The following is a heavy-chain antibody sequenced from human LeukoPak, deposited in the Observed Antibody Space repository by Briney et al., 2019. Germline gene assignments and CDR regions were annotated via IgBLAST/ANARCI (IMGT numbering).Heavy chain of an antibody. CDR2: ISYDGSNK. Sequence: PGGSLGPSCAASGFTLSSYAMPLVRQAPSKGLEWVAGISYDGSNKYYADSVKGRFTISRDNSKNTLYLQMNSLRAEDTAVYYCASGRTPQAVAGPFDYWGQGTLVTVSS. CDR3: ASGRTPQAVAGPFDY. D-gene: IGHD6-19*01. J-gene: IGHJ4*02. CDR1: GFTLSSYA. V-gene: IGHV3-30-3*01.